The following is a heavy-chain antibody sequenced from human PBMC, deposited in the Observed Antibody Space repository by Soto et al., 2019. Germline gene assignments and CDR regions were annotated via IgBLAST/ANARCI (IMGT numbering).Heavy chain of an antibody. J-gene: IGHJ6*02. CDR1: GGSISSGDYY. V-gene: IGHV4-30-4*01. CDR3: AREVRERYYYGMDV. CDR2: IYYSGST. Sequence: PSETLSLTCTVSGGSISSGDYYWSWIRQPPGKGLEWIGYIYYSGSTYYNPSLKSRVTISVDTSKNQFSLKLSSVTAADTAVYYCAREVRERYYYGMDVWGQGTTVTVSS.